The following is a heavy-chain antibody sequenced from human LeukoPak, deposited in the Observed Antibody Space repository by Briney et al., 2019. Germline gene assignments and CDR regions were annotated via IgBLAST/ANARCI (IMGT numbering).Heavy chain of an antibody. CDR3: ARGGYSSAPGQFDY. V-gene: IGHV3-74*03. J-gene: IGHJ4*02. D-gene: IGHD5-18*01. Sequence: GGSLRLSCAASGFTFSSSWMHWVRQAPGKGLVRVSRIKSDGNNTTYADSVKGRFTISRDNAKNTLYLQMKSLRVEDTAVYYCARGGYSSAPGQFDYWGQGNLVTVSS. CDR1: GFTFSSSW. CDR2: IKSDGNNT.